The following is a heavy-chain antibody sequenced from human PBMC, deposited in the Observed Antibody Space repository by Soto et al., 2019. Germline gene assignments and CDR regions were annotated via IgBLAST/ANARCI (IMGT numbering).Heavy chain of an antibody. J-gene: IGHJ4*02. Sequence: EVQLVESGGGLVKPGGSLRLSCAVSGFIFSRYSMNWVRQAPGKGLEWVSSIGTSGSYIYDTDSVKGRFTISRDNTKDSMYLQMNSLRAEDTAIYSCARGSAFIGLDYWGQGTPVTVSS. CDR2: IGTSGSYI. D-gene: IGHD1-26*01. CDR1: GFIFSRYS. V-gene: IGHV3-21*01. CDR3: ARGSAFIGLDY.